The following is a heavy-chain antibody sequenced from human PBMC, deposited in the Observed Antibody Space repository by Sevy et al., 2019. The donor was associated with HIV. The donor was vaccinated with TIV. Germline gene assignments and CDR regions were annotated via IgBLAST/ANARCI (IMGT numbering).Heavy chain of an antibody. CDR3: ARDTPRYYGSGTDAFDI. CDR2: IYSGGST. Sequence: GGSLRLSCAASGFTVSSNYMSWVRQAPGKGLEWVSVIYSGGSTNYADSVKGRFSISRDNSKNTLYLQMNSLRAEDTAVYYCARDTPRYYGSGTDAFDIWGQGTMVTVSS. J-gene: IGHJ3*02. D-gene: IGHD3-10*01. CDR1: GFTVSSNY. V-gene: IGHV3-53*01.